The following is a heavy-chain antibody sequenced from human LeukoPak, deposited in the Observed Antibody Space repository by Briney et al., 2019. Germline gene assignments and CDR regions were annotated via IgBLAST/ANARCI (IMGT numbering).Heavy chain of an antibody. J-gene: IGHJ5*02. CDR3: ARDLRFRWFDP. CDR1: GGSVSNYY. D-gene: IGHD3-10*01. CDR2: VYYSGST. Sequence: SETLSLTCTVSGGSVSNYYWSWIRQPPGKGLEYIGHVYYSGSTDYNPSLKSRLAISVDNSMNQFSLKLSSVSAADTAVYYCARDLRFRWFDPWGQGTLVTVSS. V-gene: IGHV4-59*02.